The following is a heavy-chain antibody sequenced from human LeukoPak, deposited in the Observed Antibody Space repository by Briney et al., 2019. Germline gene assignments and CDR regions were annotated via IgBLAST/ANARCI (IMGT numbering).Heavy chain of an antibody. D-gene: IGHD3-16*02. CDR3: TREERGYIPAF. V-gene: IGHV3-30*01. J-gene: IGHJ4*02. Sequence: GGSLRLSRAVSGFTFSNYAMHWVRQTPGKGLEWVAFVSYDGSWDSHSDSVKGRFTISRDDSKNTLYLQMTRLRAEDTAVYYCTREERGYIPAFWGQGTLVTVSS. CDR1: GFTFSNYA. CDR2: VSYDGSWD.